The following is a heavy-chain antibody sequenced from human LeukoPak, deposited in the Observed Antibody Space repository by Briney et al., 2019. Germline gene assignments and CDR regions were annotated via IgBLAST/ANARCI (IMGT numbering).Heavy chain of an antibody. CDR3: AKDITGSSGLY. Sequence: GGSLRLSCAASGFTFDDYAIHWVRQAPGKGLEWLSAISGDGASTYKAYSLKGRFTISRDNSKNSLFLQMSSLRPEDTALYYCAKDITGSSGLYWGQGTLVTVSS. CDR1: GFTFDDYA. J-gene: IGHJ4*02. V-gene: IGHV3-43*02. CDR2: ISGDGAST. D-gene: IGHD6-19*01.